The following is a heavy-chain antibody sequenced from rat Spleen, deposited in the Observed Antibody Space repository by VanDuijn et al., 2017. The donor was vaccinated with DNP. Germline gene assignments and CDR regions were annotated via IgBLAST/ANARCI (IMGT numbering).Heavy chain of an antibody. D-gene: IGHD1-1*01. V-gene: IGHV5-7*01. CDR2: IIYDGSRT. CDR1: GFTFSDYN. CDR3: ARDGQWDYLDY. Sequence: EVQLVESGGGLVQPGGSLKLSCAASGFTFSDYNMAWVRQAPKKGLEWVATIIYDGSRTYFGDSVRGRFTISRDNAKSTLYLQMDSLRSEDTATYYCARDGQWDYLDYWGQGVMVTVAS. J-gene: IGHJ2*01.